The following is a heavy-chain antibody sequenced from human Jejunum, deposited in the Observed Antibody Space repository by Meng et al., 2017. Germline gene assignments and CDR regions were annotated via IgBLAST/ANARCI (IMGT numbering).Heavy chain of an antibody. V-gene: IGHV1-2*06. CDR2: ISPHSGGT. CDR3: ARDPGLDR. J-gene: IGHJ5*02. CDR1: GYTFTASS. Sequence: VLLVQSGAEVKEPWASVKVSCKASGYTFTASSLNWVRQAPGQGLEWMGRISPHSGGTDYAQNFQGRVTLTRDTSISTAYMQMSGLTSDDTAVYYCARDPGLDRWGRGTLVTVSS.